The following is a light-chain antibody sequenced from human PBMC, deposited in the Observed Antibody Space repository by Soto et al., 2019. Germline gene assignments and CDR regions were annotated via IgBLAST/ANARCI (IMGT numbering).Light chain of an antibody. CDR1: QSVLYSSNNKNY. Sequence: DIVMTQSPYSLAVSLGERATINCNSSQSVLYSSNNKNYLAGYQQKPGQPPKLLIYWASTRESGVPDRFSGSGSGTDFTLTISSLQPEDFATYYCQQSFSTPTFGQGTRLEI. J-gene: IGKJ5*01. CDR3: QQSFSTPT. CDR2: WAS. V-gene: IGKV4-1*01.